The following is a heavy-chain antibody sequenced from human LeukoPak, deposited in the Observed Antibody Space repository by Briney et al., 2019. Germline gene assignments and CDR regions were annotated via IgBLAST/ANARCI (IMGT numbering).Heavy chain of an antibody. D-gene: IGHD6-13*01. CDR3: ARDFMYSISCAGC. J-gene: IGHJ4*02. CDR1: GFTVSSNY. V-gene: IGHV3-7*01. Sequence: GGSLRLSCAASGFTVSSNYMSWVRQAPGKGLEWVANIKQDGSEKYYVDSVKGRFTISRDNAKNSLYLQMNSLRVEDTAVYYCARDFMYSISCAGCWGQGTLVTVSS. CDR2: IKQDGSEK.